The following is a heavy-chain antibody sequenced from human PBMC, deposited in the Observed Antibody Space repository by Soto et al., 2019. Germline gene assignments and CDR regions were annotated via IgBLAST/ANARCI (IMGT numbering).Heavy chain of an antibody. D-gene: IGHD3-16*01. Sequence: SETLSLTCTVSGGSIGGYYWSWIRQSPGKGLDWIGYIYYNGRANYNPSLKSRVTISVDTSKNQFSLKLTSVTAADTAVYYCARVSTRPLGRLDFWGQGTLVTVSS. CDR1: GGSIGGYY. CDR3: ARVSTRPLGRLDF. J-gene: IGHJ4*02. V-gene: IGHV4-59*01. CDR2: IYYNGRA.